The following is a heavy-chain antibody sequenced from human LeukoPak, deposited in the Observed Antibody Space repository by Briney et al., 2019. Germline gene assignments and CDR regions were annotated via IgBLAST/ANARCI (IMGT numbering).Heavy chain of an antibody. CDR2: INPSGGST. V-gene: IGHV1-46*01. D-gene: IGHD1-26*01. Sequence: ASVKVSCKASGYTFTSYYMHWVRQAPGQGLEWMGIINPSGGSTSYAQKFQGRVTMTRDMSTSTVYMELSSLRSDDTAVYYCARRIYSGSYYTRTLDYWGQGTLVTVSS. J-gene: IGHJ4*02. CDR3: ARRIYSGSYYTRTLDY. CDR1: GYTFTSYY.